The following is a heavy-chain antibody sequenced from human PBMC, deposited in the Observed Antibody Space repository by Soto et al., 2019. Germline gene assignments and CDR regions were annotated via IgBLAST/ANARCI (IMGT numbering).Heavy chain of an antibody. V-gene: IGHV3-21*01. Sequence: EVQLLESGGGLVQPGGSLRLSCAASGFTFSSYAMSWVRQAPGKGLEWVSSISSSSSYIYYADSVKGRFTISRDNAKNSLYLQMNSLRAEDTAVYYCAKGGLKGGSWGQGTLVTVSS. D-gene: IGHD2-15*01. CDR3: AKGGLKGGS. J-gene: IGHJ4*02. CDR1: GFTFSSYA. CDR2: ISSSSSYI.